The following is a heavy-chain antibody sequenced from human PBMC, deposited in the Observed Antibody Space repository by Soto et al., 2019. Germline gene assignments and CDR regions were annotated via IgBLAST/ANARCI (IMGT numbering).Heavy chain of an antibody. CDR1: GYTFTSYY. V-gene: IGHV1-46*03. CDR3: ARQYYDILPGFPGVMDV. CDR2: INPSGGST. J-gene: IGHJ6*02. Sequence: ASMKVSCKASGYTFTSYYMHWVRQAPGQGLEWMGIINPSGGSTSYAQKFQARVTMTRDTSTSTVYMELSSLRSEDTAVYYCARQYYDILPGFPGVMDVWGQGTTVTVSS. D-gene: IGHD3-9*01.